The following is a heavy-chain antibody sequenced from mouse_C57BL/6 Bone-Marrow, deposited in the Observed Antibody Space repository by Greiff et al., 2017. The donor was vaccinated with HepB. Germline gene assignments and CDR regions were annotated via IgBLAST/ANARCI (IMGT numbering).Heavy chain of an antibody. CDR3: ARRGLRRWFAY. J-gene: IGHJ3*01. CDR2: IHPISGST. D-gene: IGHD2-12*01. V-gene: IGHV1-64*01. CDR1: GYTFTSYW. Sequence: VQLQQPGAELVKPGASVKLSCKASGYTFTSYWMHWVKQSPGQGLEWIGMIHPISGSTNYNEKLKSKATLTVDKSSSTAYMQLRSLTSEDSAVYYYARRGLRRWFAYWGQGTLVTVSA.